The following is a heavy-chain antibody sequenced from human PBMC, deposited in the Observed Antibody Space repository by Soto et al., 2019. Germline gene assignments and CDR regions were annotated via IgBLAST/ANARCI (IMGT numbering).Heavy chain of an antibody. CDR1: GGTFSSYT. J-gene: IGHJ6*02. D-gene: IGHD2-15*01. Sequence: QVQLVQSGAEVKKPGSSVKVSCKASGGTFSSYTISWVRQAPGQGLEWMGRIIRILGIANYAQKFQGRVTITADKSTSTAYMELSGLRSEDTAVYYCARTYCSGGSCSGQTSYYYGMDVWGQGTTVTVSS. CDR2: IIRILGIA. V-gene: IGHV1-69*02. CDR3: ARTYCSGGSCSGQTSYYYGMDV.